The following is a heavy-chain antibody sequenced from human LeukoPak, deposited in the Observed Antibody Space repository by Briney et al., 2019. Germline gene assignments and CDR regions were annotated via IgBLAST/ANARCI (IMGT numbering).Heavy chain of an antibody. CDR2: ISYDGSNK. CDR1: GFTFSSYA. J-gene: IGHJ4*02. Sequence: GRSLRLSCAASGFTFSSYAMHWVRQAPGKGLEWVAVISYDGSNKYYADSVKGRFTISRDNSKNTLYLQTNSLRAEDTAVYYCARVSSSWYGYFDYWGQGTLVTVSS. D-gene: IGHD6-13*01. V-gene: IGHV3-30*04. CDR3: ARVSSSWYGYFDY.